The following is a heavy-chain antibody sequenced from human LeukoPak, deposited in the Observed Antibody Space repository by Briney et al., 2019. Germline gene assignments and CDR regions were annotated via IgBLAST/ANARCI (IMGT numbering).Heavy chain of an antibody. CDR2: IYYSGST. CDR3: ARDSGILLDY. V-gene: IGHV4-59*01. J-gene: IGHJ4*02. CDR1: GGSISSYY. Sequence: SETLSLTCAVSGGSISSYYWSWIRQPPGKGLEWIGYIYYSGSTNYNPSLKSRVTISVDTSKNQFSLKLSSVTAADTAVYYCARDSGILLDYWGQGTLVTVSS. D-gene: IGHD1-26*01.